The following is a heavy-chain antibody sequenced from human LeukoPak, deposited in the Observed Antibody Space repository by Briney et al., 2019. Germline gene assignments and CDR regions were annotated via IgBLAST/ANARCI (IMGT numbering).Heavy chain of an antibody. V-gene: IGHV4-30-4*01. Sequence: SQTLSLTCTVSGGSISSGDYYWSWIRQPPGKGLEWIGYIYYSGSIYYNPSLKSRVTISVDTSKNQFSLKLSSVTAADTAVYYCARLPLGGGYYFDYWGQGTLVTVSS. CDR2: IYYSGSI. CDR1: GGSISSGDYY. J-gene: IGHJ4*02. CDR3: ARLPLGGGYYFDY. D-gene: IGHD6-19*01.